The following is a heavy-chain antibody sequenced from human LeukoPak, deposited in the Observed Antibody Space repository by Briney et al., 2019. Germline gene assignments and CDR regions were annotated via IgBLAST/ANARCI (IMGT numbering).Heavy chain of an antibody. Sequence: PGGSLSLSCAASGFTFSSYGMHGVRQAPGKGLEWVAVIWYDGSNKYYADSVKGRFTISRDNSKNTLYLQMNSLRAEDTAVYYCARDADGYCSGGSCFNWFDPWGQGTLVTVSS. CDR2: IWYDGSNK. V-gene: IGHV3-33*01. D-gene: IGHD2-15*01. CDR1: GFTFSSYG. CDR3: ARDADGYCSGGSCFNWFDP. J-gene: IGHJ5*02.